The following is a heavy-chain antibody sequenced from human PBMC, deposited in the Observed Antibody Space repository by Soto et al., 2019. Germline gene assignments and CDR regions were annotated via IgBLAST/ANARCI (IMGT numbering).Heavy chain of an antibody. CDR3: ARANHGDQPGNY. J-gene: IGHJ4*02. D-gene: IGHD4-17*01. Sequence: QVQLVQSGAEVKKPGSSVKVSCKASGGTFSSYTISWVRQAPGQGLEWMGRIIPILGIANYAQKFQGRVTITADKSTSTAYMELSSLRSEDTAVYYCARANHGDQPGNYWGQGTLVTVSS. CDR2: IIPILGIA. V-gene: IGHV1-69*02. CDR1: GGTFSSYT.